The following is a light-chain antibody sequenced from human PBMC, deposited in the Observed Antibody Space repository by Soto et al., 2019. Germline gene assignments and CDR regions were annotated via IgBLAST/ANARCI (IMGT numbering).Light chain of an antibody. J-gene: IGLJ3*02. CDR1: SSNIGSEY. V-gene: IGLV1-47*01. CDR2: NNN. CDR3: AACDDSVTLV. Sequence: QSVLTQPPSASGTPGQTVTISCSGSSSNIGSEYVYWYQQFPGTAPRLLIYNNNRRPSGVPDRFSGSKSGTSASLAISGLRSEDEADYYCAACDDSVTLVFGGGTQLTVL.